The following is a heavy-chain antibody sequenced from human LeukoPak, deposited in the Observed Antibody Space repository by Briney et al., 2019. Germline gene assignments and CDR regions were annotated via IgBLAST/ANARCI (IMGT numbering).Heavy chain of an antibody. CDR1: GYIFTTSW. J-gene: IGHJ4*02. CDR2: IHPRDSDT. Sequence: GESLKISCKGSGYIFTTSWIGWVRQMPGKGLEWMGIIHPRDSDTRYRPSFQGQVTISADKSISTAYLQWSSLKASDTALYYCARGIEGAAVTEFDYWGQGTLVTVSS. D-gene: IGHD6-13*01. CDR3: ARGIEGAAVTEFDY. V-gene: IGHV5-51*01.